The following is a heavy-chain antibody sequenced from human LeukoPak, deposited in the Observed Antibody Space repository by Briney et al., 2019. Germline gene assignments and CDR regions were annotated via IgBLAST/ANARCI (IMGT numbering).Heavy chain of an antibody. D-gene: IGHD4-17*01. CDR2: ISSSSSTI. CDR3: PRDRHGDYASDY. Sequence: GGSLRLSCAASGFTFSSYSMNWVRQAPGKGLEWVSYISSSSSTIYYADSVKGRFTISRDSAKNSLYLQMSSLRDEDTAVYYCPRDRHGDYASDYWGQGTLVTVSS. CDR1: GFTFSSYS. J-gene: IGHJ4*02. V-gene: IGHV3-48*02.